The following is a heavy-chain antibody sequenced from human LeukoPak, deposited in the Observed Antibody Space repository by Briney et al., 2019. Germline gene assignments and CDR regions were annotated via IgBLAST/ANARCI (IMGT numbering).Heavy chain of an antibody. CDR2: IYTSGST. D-gene: IGHD6-13*01. CDR3: ARLQQLANYYYYYMDV. Sequence: PSETLSLTCTVSGGSISSYYWSWIRQPAGKGLEWIGRIYTSGSTNYNPSLKSRVTMSVDTSKNQFSLKLSSVTAADTAVYYCARLQQLANYYYYYMDVWGKGTTVTVSS. V-gene: IGHV4-4*07. CDR1: GGSISSYY. J-gene: IGHJ6*03.